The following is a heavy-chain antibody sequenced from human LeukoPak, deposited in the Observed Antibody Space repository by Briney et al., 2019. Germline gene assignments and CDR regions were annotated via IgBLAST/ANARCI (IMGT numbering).Heavy chain of an antibody. V-gene: IGHV1-46*01. CDR1: GYTFTSNY. D-gene: IGHD3-22*01. CDR3: ARDRTDSSGYYDY. J-gene: IGHJ4*02. CDR2: IYPSGGST. Sequence: GASVKVSCKASGYTFTSNYIHWVRQAPGQGLEWMGMIYPSGGSTSYAQKFQGRVTMTRDTSTSTVYMELSSLRSEDTAVYYCARDRTDSSGYYDYWGQGTLVTVSS.